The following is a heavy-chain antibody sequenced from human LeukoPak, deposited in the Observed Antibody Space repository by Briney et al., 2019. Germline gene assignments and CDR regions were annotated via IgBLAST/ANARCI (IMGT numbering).Heavy chain of an antibody. CDR1: GFTFSSYA. D-gene: IGHD3-10*01. V-gene: IGHV3-30-3*01. CDR3: ASQGGLLWFGELSGGMDV. J-gene: IGHJ6*02. CDR2: ISYDGSNK. Sequence: GGSLKLSCAASGFTFSSYAMNWVRQAPGKGLEWVAFISYDGSNKYYADSVKGRFTISRDNSKNTLYLQMNSLRAEDTAVYYCASQGGLLWFGELSGGMDVWGQGTTVTVSS.